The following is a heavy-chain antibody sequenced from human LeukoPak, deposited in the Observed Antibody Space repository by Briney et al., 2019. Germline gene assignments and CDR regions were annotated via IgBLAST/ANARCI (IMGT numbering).Heavy chain of an antibody. J-gene: IGHJ4*02. D-gene: IGHD7-27*01. CDR2: IYHSGST. Sequence: SETLSLTCAVYGGSFSGYYWSWIRQPPGKGLEWIGEIYHSGSTNYNPSLKSRVTISADTSKNQFSLKLSSVTAADTAVYYCASRKLGNDYWGQGTLVTVSS. CDR3: ASRKLGNDY. V-gene: IGHV4-34*01. CDR1: GGSFSGYY.